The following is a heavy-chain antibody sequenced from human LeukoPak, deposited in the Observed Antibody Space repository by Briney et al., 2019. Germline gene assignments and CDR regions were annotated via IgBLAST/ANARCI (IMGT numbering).Heavy chain of an antibody. V-gene: IGHV1-46*01. CDR1: GYTFTSYY. CDR2: INPSGGST. D-gene: IGHD2-15*01. Sequence: ASVKVSCKASGYTFTSYYMHWVRQAPGQGLEWMGIINPSGGSTSYAQKFQGRVTMTRDTSTSTVYMELSSLRSEDTAVYYCARLLGYCSSGSCSYYFDYWGQGTLVTVSS. J-gene: IGHJ4*02. CDR3: ARLLGYCSSGSCSYYFDY.